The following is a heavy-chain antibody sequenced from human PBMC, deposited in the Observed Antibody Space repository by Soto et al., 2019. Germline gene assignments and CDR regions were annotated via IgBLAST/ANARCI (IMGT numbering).Heavy chain of an antibody. J-gene: IGHJ6*02. CDR2: ISPIFGTA. CDR1: GGTFSSYA. V-gene: IGHV1-69*12. CDR3: ASHGIPSPNSIPYYYYGMGV. D-gene: IGHD5-18*01. Sequence: QVQLVQSGAEVKKPGSSVKVSCKASGGTFSSYAISWVRQAPGQGLEWMGGISPIFGTANYAQKCQGRVTINADESTSTAYMELSSRRSEDTAVYYCASHGIPSPNSIPYYYYGMGVWGQGTTVTVSS.